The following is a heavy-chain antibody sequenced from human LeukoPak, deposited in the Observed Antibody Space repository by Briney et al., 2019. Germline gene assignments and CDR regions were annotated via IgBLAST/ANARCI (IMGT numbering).Heavy chain of an antibody. V-gene: IGHV1-2*02. D-gene: IGHD1-26*01. J-gene: IGHJ6*03. CDR2: INPNSGGT. CDR1: GYTFNGYY. Sequence: RASVKVSCKASGYTFNGYYMRWVRQAPGQGLEWMGWINPNSGGTNYAQKFQGRVTMTRDTSISTAYMELSRLRSDDTAVYYCARGMEPYYYMDVWGKGTTVTVSS. CDR3: ARGMEPYYYMDV.